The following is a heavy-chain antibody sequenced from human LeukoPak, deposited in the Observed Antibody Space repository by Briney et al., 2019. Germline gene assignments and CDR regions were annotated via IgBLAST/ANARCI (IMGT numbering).Heavy chain of an antibody. CDR2: INPNSGGT. CDR3: ARDSYSTVHFDY. J-gene: IGHJ4*02. V-gene: IGHV1-2*02. CDR1: GYTFTGYY. Sequence: AAVKVSCKASGYTFTGYYMHWVRQAPGQGLEWMGWINPNSGGTNYAQKFQGRVTMTRDTSISTAYMELSRLRSDDTAVYYCARDSYSTVHFDYWGQGTLVTVSS. D-gene: IGHD4-17*01.